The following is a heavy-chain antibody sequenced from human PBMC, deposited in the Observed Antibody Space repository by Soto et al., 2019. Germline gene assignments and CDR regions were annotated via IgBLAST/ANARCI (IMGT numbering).Heavy chain of an antibody. CDR3: ARDPHEFWISYSFDP. CDR2: ISAYDGKT. Sequence: VSLKLSCTASGYTITSYAMHWVRQAPGQGLELMGWISAYDGKTTYAEKFQGRVTLTTDTSTSTAYMELRSLRSDDTAIYYCARDPHEFWISYSFDPWGQGTPVSGSS. V-gene: IGHV1-18*01. CDR1: GYTITSYA. J-gene: IGHJ5*02. D-gene: IGHD3-3*01.